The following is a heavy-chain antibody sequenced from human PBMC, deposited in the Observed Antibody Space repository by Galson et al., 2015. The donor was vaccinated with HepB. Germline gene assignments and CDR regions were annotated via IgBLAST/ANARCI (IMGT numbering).Heavy chain of an antibody. CDR3: ARQMGTLMPSDS. Sequence: ETLSLTCTVSSASITNFYWSWIRQSSGKALEWIGYVSYTGTINYNPSLKTRVTMSVDTSKNQFSLKLISVTAADTAVYYCARQMGTLMPSDSWGQGTLVTVSS. D-gene: IGHD2-2*01. CDR1: SASITNFY. V-gene: IGHV4-59*08. J-gene: IGHJ4*02. CDR2: VSYTGTI.